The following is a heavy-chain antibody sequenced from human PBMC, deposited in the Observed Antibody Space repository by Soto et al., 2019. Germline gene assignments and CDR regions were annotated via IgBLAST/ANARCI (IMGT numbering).Heavy chain of an antibody. D-gene: IGHD3-22*01. Sequence: EVQLVESGGGLIQPGGSLRLSGAASGFTVSSSYMSWVRKAPGKGLEWVSVIYNGGSTYYADSVKGRFTISRDNSKNTLYLQMNSLRAEDTAVYYCARAGGLSSGYFEYWGQGTLVTVSS. CDR3: ARAGGLSSGYFEY. CDR2: IYNGGST. J-gene: IGHJ4*02. CDR1: GFTVSSSY. V-gene: IGHV3-53*01.